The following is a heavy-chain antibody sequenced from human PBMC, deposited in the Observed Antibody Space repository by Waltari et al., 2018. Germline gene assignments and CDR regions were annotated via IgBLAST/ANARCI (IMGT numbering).Heavy chain of an antibody. CDR3: ARETGGFDY. V-gene: IGHV1-46*01. J-gene: IGHJ4*02. D-gene: IGHD3-10*01. CDR2: INPADGSP. CDR1: GYTFTKYY. Sequence: QVQLVQSGAEVKKPGASVRVSCQASGYTFTKYYIHWVRQAPGPGLEWVGVINPADGSPAYAQNFQGRVTLTRDTSTSPVYLDLRSLRAEDMALYYCARETGGFDYWGQGSLVTVSS.